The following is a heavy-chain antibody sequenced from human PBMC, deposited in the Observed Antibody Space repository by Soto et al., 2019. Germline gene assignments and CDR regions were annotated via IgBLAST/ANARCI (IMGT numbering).Heavy chain of an antibody. V-gene: IGHV3-15*07. J-gene: IGHJ6*02. D-gene: IGHD2-15*01. CDR1: GFTFSNAW. CDR2: IKSKTDGGTT. Sequence: PGGSLRLSCAASGFTFSNAWMNWVRQAPGKGLEWVGRIKSKTDGGTTDYAAPVKGRFTISRDDSKNTLYLQMNSLKTEDTAVYYCTSNSGGYCSGGSCYPNYYYYGMDVWGQGTTVTVSS. CDR3: TSNSGGYCSGGSCYPNYYYYGMDV.